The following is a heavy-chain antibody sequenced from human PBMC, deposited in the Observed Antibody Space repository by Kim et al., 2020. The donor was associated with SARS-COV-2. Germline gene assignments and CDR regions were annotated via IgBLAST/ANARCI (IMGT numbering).Heavy chain of an antibody. J-gene: IGHJ4*02. CDR1: GFIFSNYA. CDR2: ISGSGVST. V-gene: IGHV3-23*01. Sequence: GGSLRLSCAGSGFIFSNYAMSWVRQAPGKGLEWVSGISGSGVSTYYADSVKGRFTISKDNYKNTLYLQMNRLRVEDTAVYYCAKRGKIKGVSEFDYWGQRTPVTVSS. D-gene: IGHD3-16*01. CDR3: AKRGKIKGVSEFDY.